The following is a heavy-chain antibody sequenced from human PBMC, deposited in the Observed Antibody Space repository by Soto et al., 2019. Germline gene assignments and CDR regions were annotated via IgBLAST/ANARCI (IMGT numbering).Heavy chain of an antibody. D-gene: IGHD4-17*01. CDR2: IIPIFGTA. V-gene: IGHV1-69*13. CDR3: ARGYNTVINYYYYYVMDF. J-gene: IGHJ6*02. CDR1: GGTFSSYA. Sequence: SVKVSCKASGGTFSSYAISWVRQAPGQGLEWMGGIIPIFGTANYAQKFQGRVTITADESTSTAYMELSSLRSEDTAVYYCARGYNTVINYYYYYVMDFWGQGTTVTVSS.